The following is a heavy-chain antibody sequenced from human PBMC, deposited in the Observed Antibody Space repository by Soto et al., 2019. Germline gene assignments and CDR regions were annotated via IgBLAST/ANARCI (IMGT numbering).Heavy chain of an antibody. CDR3: ARAIRTPYYHYLAV. CDR2: IYHSGST. D-gene: IGHD2-2*01. V-gene: IGHV4-4*02. CDR1: SGSISSSNW. J-gene: IGHJ6*03. Sequence: QVQLQESGPGLVKPSGTLSLTCAVSSGSISSSNWWSWVRQPPGKGLEWIGEIYHSGSTNYNPSLKSRVTISVDKSTNQFSMKLRSVTAADQDVYYCARAIRTPYYHYLAVWGKRTTVT.